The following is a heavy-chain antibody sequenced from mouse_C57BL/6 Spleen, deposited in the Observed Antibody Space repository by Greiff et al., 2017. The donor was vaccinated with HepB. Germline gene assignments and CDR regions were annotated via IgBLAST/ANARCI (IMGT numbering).Heavy chain of an antibody. D-gene: IGHD4-1*01. J-gene: IGHJ4*01. CDR3: ASLTGTYAMDY. CDR2: ISDGGSYT. CDR1: GFTFSSYA. Sequence: EVQGVESGGGLVKPGGSLKLSCAASGFTFSSYAMSWVRQTPEKRLEWVATISDGGSYTYYPDNVKGRFTISRDNAKNNLYLQMSHLKSEDTAMYYCASLTGTYAMDYWGQGTSVTVSS. V-gene: IGHV5-4*01.